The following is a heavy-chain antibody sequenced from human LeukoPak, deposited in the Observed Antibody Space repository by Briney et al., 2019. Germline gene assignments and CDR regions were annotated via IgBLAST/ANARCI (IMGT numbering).Heavy chain of an antibody. J-gene: IGHJ4*02. CDR3: ARDRPYYYGSGIPSGSFDY. V-gene: IGHV4-39*07. Sequence: SETLSLTCTVSGGSISSSSYYWGWIRQPPGKGLEWIGSIYYSGSTYYNPSLKSRVTISVDTSKNQFSLKLSSVTAADTAVYYCARDRPYYYGSGIPSGSFDYWGQGTLVTVSS. CDR2: IYYSGST. D-gene: IGHD3-10*01. CDR1: GGSISSSSYY.